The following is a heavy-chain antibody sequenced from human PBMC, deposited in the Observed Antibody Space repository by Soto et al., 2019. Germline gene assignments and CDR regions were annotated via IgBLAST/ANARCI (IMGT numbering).Heavy chain of an antibody. V-gene: IGHV1-2*02. J-gene: IGHJ6*02. CDR3: ARDLIVDGPDNYAMEV. CDR1: GYSLRGNY. D-gene: IGHD3-22*01. CDR2: INPNSSGT. Sequence: ASVKVSCKASGYSLRGNYIHWVRQTPGQGLEWMGWINPNSSGTVYAQKFQGRVTMTRDTSLTTVYMQLNRLTSDDSAVYYCARDLIVDGPDNYAMEVWGQGTTFRVSS.